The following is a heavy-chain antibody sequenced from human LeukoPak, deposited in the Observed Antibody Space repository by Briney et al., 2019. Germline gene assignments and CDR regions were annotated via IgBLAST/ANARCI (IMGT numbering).Heavy chain of an antibody. CDR3: ARAATLDKYYYYYYMDV. J-gene: IGHJ6*03. D-gene: IGHD1-26*01. CDR1: GFTFNSYA. CDR2: ISGSGGST. V-gene: IGHV3-23*01. Sequence: GGTLRLSCAASGFTFNSYAMSWVRQAPGKGLEWVSAISGSGGSTYYADSVKGRFTISRDNAKNSLYLQMNSLRAEDTAVYYCARAATLDKYYYYYYMDVWGKGTTVTVSS.